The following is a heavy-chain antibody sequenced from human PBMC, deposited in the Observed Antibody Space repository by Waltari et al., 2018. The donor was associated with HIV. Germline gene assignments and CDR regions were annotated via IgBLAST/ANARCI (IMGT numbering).Heavy chain of an antibody. D-gene: IGHD4-17*01. CDR3: ARETFYGDYYFDY. J-gene: IGHJ4*02. Sequence: VQLVESGGGLVQPGGSLRLSCAASGFTFSRYAIHWVGQAPGKGLEYVSAISSNGGSTYYANSVKGRFTISRDNSKNTLYLQMGSLRAEDMAVYYCARETFYGDYYFDYWGQGTLVTVSS. CDR1: GFTFSRYA. CDR2: ISSNGGST. V-gene: IGHV3-64*01.